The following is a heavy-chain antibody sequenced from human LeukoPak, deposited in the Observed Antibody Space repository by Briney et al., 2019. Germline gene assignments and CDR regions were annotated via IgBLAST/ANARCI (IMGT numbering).Heavy chain of an antibody. D-gene: IGHD6-19*01. CDR2: ISYDGSNK. CDR3: ARRSSGWYYFDY. CDR1: GFTFSSCA. J-gene: IGHJ4*02. Sequence: GGSLRLSCAASGFTFSSCAMHWVRQAPGKGLEWVAVISYDGSNKYYADSVKGRFTISRDNSKNTLYLQMNSLRAEDTAVYYCARRSSGWYYFDYWGQGTLVTVSS. V-gene: IGHV3-30-3*01.